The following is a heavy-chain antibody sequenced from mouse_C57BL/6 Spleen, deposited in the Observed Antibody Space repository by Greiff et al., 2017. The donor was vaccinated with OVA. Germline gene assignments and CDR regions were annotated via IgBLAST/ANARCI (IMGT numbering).Heavy chain of an antibody. J-gene: IGHJ4*01. D-gene: IGHD2-2*01. CDR1: GYSFTDYN. V-gene: IGHV1-39*01. CDR2: INPNYGTT. CDR3: AGGRYGYDEGPISKDY. Sequence: EVQLQQSGPELVKPGASVKISCKASGYSFTDYNMNWVKQSNGKSLEWIGVINPNYGTTSYNQKFKGKATLTVDQSSSAASMQLNILTSEDYAVYYCAGGRYGYDEGPISKDYWGQGISVTVAT.